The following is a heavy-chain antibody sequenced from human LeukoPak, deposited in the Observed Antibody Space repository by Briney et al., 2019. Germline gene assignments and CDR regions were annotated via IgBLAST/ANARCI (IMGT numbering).Heavy chain of an antibody. CDR1: GGSISSHY. Sequence: PSETLSLTCTVSGGSISSHYWSWIRQPPGKGLEWIGEINHSGSTNYNPSLKSRVTISVDTSKNQFSLKLSSVTAADTAVYYCARGGYNWNYDAFDIWGQGTMVTVSS. CDR3: ARGGYNWNYDAFDI. V-gene: IGHV4-34*01. J-gene: IGHJ3*02. D-gene: IGHD1-7*01. CDR2: INHSGST.